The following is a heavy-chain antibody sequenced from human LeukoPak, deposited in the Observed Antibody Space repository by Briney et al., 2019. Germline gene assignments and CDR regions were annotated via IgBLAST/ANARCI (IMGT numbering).Heavy chain of an antibody. CDR2: IYHSGST. V-gene: IGHV4-4*02. CDR1: GGSISSSNW. Sequence: SETLSLTCAVSGGSISSSNWWSWVRQPPGKGLEWIGEIYHSGSTNYNPSLKSRVTISLDTSRNQFSLKLTSVTAADTAVYYCAKSNGYGLVDIWGQGTMVTVSS. D-gene: IGHD3-10*01. CDR3: AKSNGYGLVDI. J-gene: IGHJ3*02.